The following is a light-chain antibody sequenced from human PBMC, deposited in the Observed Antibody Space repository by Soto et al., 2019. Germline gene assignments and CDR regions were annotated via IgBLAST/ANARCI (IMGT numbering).Light chain of an antibody. Sequence: EIVLTQSPGTLSLSPGERATLSCRASQSVSSSYLAWYQQKPGQAPRLLIYGASSRATGIPDRFSGSGSGTDFTLTISRLEPEDFAVYYCQQCGRSPRTFGQGTQVDIK. CDR2: GAS. CDR3: QQCGRSPRT. CDR1: QSVSSSY. J-gene: IGKJ1*01. V-gene: IGKV3-20*01.